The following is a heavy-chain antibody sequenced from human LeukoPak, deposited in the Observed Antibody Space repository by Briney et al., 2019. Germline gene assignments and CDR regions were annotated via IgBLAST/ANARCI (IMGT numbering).Heavy chain of an antibody. CDR1: GFTFSSDA. D-gene: IGHD7-27*01. CDR2: ISGSGDFT. Sequence: PGGSLRLSCVASGFTFSSDAMHWVRQAPGKGLEWVSAISGSGDFTHSVDSVKGRFTISRDNSKNTLYLQVNSLRAEDTAVYYCAKGWGSGDYWGQGTLVTVSS. V-gene: IGHV3-23*01. J-gene: IGHJ4*02. CDR3: AKGWGSGDY.